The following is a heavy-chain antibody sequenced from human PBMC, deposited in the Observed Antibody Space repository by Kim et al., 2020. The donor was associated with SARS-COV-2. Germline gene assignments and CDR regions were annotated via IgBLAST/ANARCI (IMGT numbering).Heavy chain of an antibody. Sequence: ASVKVSCKASGYTFTGYYMHWVRQAPGQGLEWMGRINPNSGGTNYAQKFQGRVTMTRDTSISTAYMELSRLRSDDTAVYYCARVRQSGYYYKAGYYYYYMDVWGKGTTVTVSS. CDR2: INPNSGGT. CDR1: GYTFTGYY. J-gene: IGHJ6*03. D-gene: IGHD3-22*01. V-gene: IGHV1-2*06. CDR3: ARVRQSGYYYKAGYYYYYMDV.